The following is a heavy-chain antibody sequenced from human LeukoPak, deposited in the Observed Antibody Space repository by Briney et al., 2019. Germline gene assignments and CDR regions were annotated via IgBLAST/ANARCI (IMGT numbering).Heavy chain of an antibody. D-gene: IGHD6-13*01. Sequence: PGGSLRLSCAPSGFTFSTFNIHWVRQAPGKGLEWVAVIWYDGSHNYSADSVKGRFTISRDNSKNTLYLQMNSLRAEDTAVYYCAKDFSPYSSSWYFDYWGQGTLVTVSS. CDR3: AKDFSPYSSSWYFDY. CDR1: GFTFSTFN. J-gene: IGHJ4*02. V-gene: IGHV3-30*02. CDR2: IWYDGSHN.